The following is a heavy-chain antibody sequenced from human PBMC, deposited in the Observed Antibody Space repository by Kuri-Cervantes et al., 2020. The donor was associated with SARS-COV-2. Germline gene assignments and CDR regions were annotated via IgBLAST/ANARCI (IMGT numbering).Heavy chain of an antibody. Sequence: GESLKISCATSGFTFTRYSFSWVRQTPDKGLEWVAFIRYDGSNKYYADSVKGRFTISRDNSKNTLYLQMNSLRAEDTAVYYCAVTTVSTTLFDYWGQGTLVTVSS. V-gene: IGHV3-30*02. CDR3: AVTTVSTTLFDY. CDR1: GFTFTRYS. D-gene: IGHD4-17*01. CDR2: IRYDGSNK. J-gene: IGHJ4*02.